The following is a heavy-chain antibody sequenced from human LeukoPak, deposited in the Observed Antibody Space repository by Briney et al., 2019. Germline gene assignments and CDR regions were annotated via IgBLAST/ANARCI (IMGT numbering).Heavy chain of an antibody. V-gene: IGHV3-23*01. CDR2: ISGSGGST. J-gene: IGHJ4*02. D-gene: IGHD2-2*01. Sequence: GGPLRLSCAASGFTFSSYAMSWVRQAPGEGLEWVSAISGSGGSTYYADSVKGRFTISRDNSKNTLYLQMNSLRAEDTAVYYCAKGRRARTSCFDYWGQGTLVTVSS. CDR1: GFTFSSYA. CDR3: AKGRRARTSCFDY.